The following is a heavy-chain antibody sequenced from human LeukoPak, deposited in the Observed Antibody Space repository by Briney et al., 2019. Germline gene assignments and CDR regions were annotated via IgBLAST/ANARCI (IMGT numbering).Heavy chain of an antibody. CDR3: ARGPNYDILTGRNYYYMDV. Sequence: GASVKVSCKASGYTFTGYYMHWVRQAPGQGLEWMGWINPNSGGTNYAQKFQGRVTMTRDTSISTAYMELRSLRSDDTAVYYCARGPNYDILTGRNYYYMDVWGKGTTVTVSS. CDR2: INPNSGGT. D-gene: IGHD3-9*01. V-gene: IGHV1-2*02. J-gene: IGHJ6*03. CDR1: GYTFTGYY.